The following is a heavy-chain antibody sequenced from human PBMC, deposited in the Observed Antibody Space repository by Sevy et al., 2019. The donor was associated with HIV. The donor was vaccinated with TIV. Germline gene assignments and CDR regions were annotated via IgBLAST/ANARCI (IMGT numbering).Heavy chain of an antibody. J-gene: IGHJ4*02. CDR3: ARDRAYSALDY. D-gene: IGHD5-18*01. Sequence: GGSLRLSCVASGFTFSDSWMTWVRQAPGKGLERIAFINEDGSRLGYVDSVRGRFPSSRENPKNSLYLQMTSLSAEETAVYFCARDRAYSALDYWGQGTLVTVSS. CDR2: INEDGSRL. V-gene: IGHV3-7*01. CDR1: GFTFSDSW.